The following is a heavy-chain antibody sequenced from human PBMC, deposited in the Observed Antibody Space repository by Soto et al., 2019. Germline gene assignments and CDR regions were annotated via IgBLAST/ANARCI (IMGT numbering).Heavy chain of an antibody. CDR3: ARFRSSGWYDYYYYGMDV. Sequence: GASVKVSCKASGGTFSSYTISWVRQAPGQGLEWMGRIIPILGIANYAQKFQGRVTITADKSTSTAYMELSSLRPEDTAVYYCARFRSSGWYDYYYYGMDVWGQGTTVTVSS. CDR2: IIPILGIA. J-gene: IGHJ6*02. V-gene: IGHV1-69*02. D-gene: IGHD6-19*01. CDR1: GGTFSSYT.